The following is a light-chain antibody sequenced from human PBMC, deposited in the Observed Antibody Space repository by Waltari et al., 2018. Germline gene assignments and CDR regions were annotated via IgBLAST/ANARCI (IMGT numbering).Light chain of an antibody. CDR2: RDN. CDR1: KVGDKS. CDR3: QAWDSGIV. J-gene: IGLJ2*01. Sequence: SYEVTQPPSVSVSPGQTATTTCSGDKVGDKSVCWYQQKAGQSPVLLIYRDNMRPSGIPERFSGSNSGNTATLTISGTQALDEADYHCQAWDSGIVFGGGTKLTVL. V-gene: IGLV3-1*01.